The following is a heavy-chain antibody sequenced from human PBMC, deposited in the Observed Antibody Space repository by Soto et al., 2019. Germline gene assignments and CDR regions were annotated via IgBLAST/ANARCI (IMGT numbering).Heavy chain of an antibody. CDR1: GGSFSGYY. Sequence: QVLLQQWGAGLLKSSETLSLTCAVYGGSFSGYYWSWIRQPPGKGLELIGEINHSGGTNYNPSLKSRVTISVDPSKNQFSLNLSSVTAAETAIYYCARRGAVYDFWSDYSTINAFDIWGQGTVVSVSS. J-gene: IGHJ3*02. D-gene: IGHD3-3*01. CDR2: INHSGGT. V-gene: IGHV4-34*01. CDR3: ARRGAVYDFWSDYSTINAFDI.